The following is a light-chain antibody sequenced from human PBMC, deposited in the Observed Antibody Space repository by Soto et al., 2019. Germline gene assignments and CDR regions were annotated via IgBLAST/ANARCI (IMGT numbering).Light chain of an antibody. CDR1: SSDVGAYNY. CDR2: DVT. CDR3: CSYAGDYTVI. J-gene: IGLJ2*01. V-gene: IGLV2-11*01. Sequence: QSALTQPRSVSGSPGQSVTISCTGTSSDVGAYNYVSWYQQHPGKAPKLLISDVTKRPSGVPDRFSGSESGNTASLTISGLQAEDEADYSCCSYAGDYTVIFGGGTKVTVL.